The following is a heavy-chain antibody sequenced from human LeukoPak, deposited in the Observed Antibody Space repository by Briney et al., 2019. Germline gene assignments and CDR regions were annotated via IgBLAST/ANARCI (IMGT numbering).Heavy chain of an antibody. CDR3: AIPSRGGSPFDY. CDR2: IFYSGST. Sequence: SETLSLTCTVSGGSISGYYWTWIRQPPGKGLEWIGYIFYSGSTNYNPSFKSRVTISLDTSKNQFSLKLSSVTAADTAVYYCAIPSRGGSPFDYWGQGTLVTVSS. CDR1: GGSISGYY. V-gene: IGHV4-59*01. J-gene: IGHJ4*02. D-gene: IGHD2-2*01.